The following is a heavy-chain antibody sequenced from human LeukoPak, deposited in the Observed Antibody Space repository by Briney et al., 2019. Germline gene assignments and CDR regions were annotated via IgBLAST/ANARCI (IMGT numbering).Heavy chain of an antibody. V-gene: IGHV3-30*04. CDR1: GFTFSSYA. CDR3: ARDDPYYYDSSGYYTHDAFDI. CDR2: ISYDGSNK. D-gene: IGHD3-22*01. Sequence: GRSLRLSCAASGFTFSSYAMHWVRQAPGKGLEWVAVISYDGSNKYYADSVKGRFTISRDSAKNSLYLQMNSLRAEDTAVYYCARDDPYYYDSSGYYTHDAFDIWGQGTMVTVSS. J-gene: IGHJ3*02.